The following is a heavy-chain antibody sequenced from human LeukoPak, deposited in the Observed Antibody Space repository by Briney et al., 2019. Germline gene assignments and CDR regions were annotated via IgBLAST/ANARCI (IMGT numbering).Heavy chain of an antibody. Sequence: GGSLRLSCAASGFTFSSYAMSWVRQAPGKGLEWVSAISGSGGSTYYADSVKGRFTISRDNSKNTLYLQMNSLRAEDTAVYYCAKMGDYGGNSRYWYFDLWGRGTLVTVSS. D-gene: IGHD4-23*01. J-gene: IGHJ2*01. CDR2: ISGSGGST. V-gene: IGHV3-23*01. CDR1: GFTFSSYA. CDR3: AKMGDYGGNSRYWYFDL.